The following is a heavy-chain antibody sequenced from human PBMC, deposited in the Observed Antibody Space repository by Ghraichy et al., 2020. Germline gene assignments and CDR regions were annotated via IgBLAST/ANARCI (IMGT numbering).Heavy chain of an antibody. CDR1: GGSFSGYY. Sequence: SETLSLTCAVYGGSFSGYYWSWIRQPPGKGLEWIGEINHSGSTNYNPSLKSRVTISVDTSKNQFSLKLSSVTAADTVVYHCASLGCSSTSCYEVDVWGQGTTVTVSS. CDR3: ASLGCSSTSCYEVDV. D-gene: IGHD2-2*01. J-gene: IGHJ6*02. CDR2: INHSGST. V-gene: IGHV4-34*01.